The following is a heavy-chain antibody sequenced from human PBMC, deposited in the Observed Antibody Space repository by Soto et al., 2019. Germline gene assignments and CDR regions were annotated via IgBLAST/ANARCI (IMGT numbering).Heavy chain of an antibody. Sequence: PSETLSLTCTVSGGSVSSGSYYWSWIRQPPGKGLEWIGYIYYSGSTNYNPSLKSRVTISVDTSKNQFSLKLSSVTAADTAVYYCARDRTTVVGLDYYYGMDVWGQGTTVTV. J-gene: IGHJ6*02. CDR1: GGSVSSGSYY. CDR3: ARDRTTVVGLDYYYGMDV. V-gene: IGHV4-61*01. CDR2: IYYSGST. D-gene: IGHD4-4*01.